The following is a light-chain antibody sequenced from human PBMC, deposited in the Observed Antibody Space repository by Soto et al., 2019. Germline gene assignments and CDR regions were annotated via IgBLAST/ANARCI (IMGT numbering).Light chain of an antibody. V-gene: IGLV1-40*01. CDR3: QSYDSSASWV. Sequence: QSALTQPPSVSGAPGQRVTISCTGSSSNIGARYDVHWYQQLPGAAPKLLIYGNNNRPSGVPDRFSGSKSGTSGSLAITGLQAEDEADYYCQSYDSSASWVFGGGTKVTVL. CDR2: GNN. J-gene: IGLJ3*02. CDR1: SSNIGARYD.